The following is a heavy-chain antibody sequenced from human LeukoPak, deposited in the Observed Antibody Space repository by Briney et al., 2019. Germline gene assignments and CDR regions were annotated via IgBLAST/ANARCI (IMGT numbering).Heavy chain of an antibody. V-gene: IGHV3-23*01. CDR3: ARDKYSVGYYYDSSTDAFDI. CDR1: GFTFGSYA. J-gene: IGHJ3*02. Sequence: GGSLRLSCAASGFTFGSYAMSWVRQAPGKGLEWVSAISGSGGSTYYADSVKGRFTISRDNAKNSLYLQMNSLRDEDTAVYYCARDKYSVGYYYDSSTDAFDIWGQGTMVTVSS. CDR2: ISGSGGST. D-gene: IGHD3-22*01.